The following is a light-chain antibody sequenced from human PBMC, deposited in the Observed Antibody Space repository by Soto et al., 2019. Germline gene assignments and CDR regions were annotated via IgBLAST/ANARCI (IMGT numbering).Light chain of an antibody. V-gene: IGLV1-40*01. J-gene: IGLJ2*01. CDR3: QSFDKSLSAVV. CDR1: SSDIGAGYR. CDR2: DNT. Sequence: QYVLTQPPSVSGAPGERVTISCTGSSSDIGAGYRVRWYQQVPGTAPKLLIYDNTNRPSGVSVRFSGSKSGTSASLAISGLQAEDEADYYCQSFDKSLSAVVFGGGTKLTVL.